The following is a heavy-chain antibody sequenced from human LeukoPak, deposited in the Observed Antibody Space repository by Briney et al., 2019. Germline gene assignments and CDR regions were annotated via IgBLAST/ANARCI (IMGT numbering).Heavy chain of an antibody. CDR3: ASGVYNSSPYY. J-gene: IGHJ4*02. CDR1: GGSINNYY. V-gene: IGHV4-59*12. CDR2: IYHSGST. Sequence: PSETLSLTCSVSGGSINNYYWSWIRQPPGKGLEWIGYIYHSGSTYYNPSLKSRVTISVDRSKNQFSLKLSSVTAADTAVYYCASGVYNSSPYYWGQGTLVTASS. D-gene: IGHD1-1*01.